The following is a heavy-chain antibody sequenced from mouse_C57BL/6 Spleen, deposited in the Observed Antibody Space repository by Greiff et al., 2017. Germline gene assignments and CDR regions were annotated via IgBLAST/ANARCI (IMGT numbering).Heavy chain of an antibody. CDR1: GFTFSDYG. D-gene: IGHD1-1*01. J-gene: IGHJ3*01. V-gene: IGHV5-17*01. CDR3: ARPGFTTVVAPAY. Sequence: EVMLVESGGGLVKPGGSLKLSCAASGFTFSDYGMHWVRQAPEKGLEWVAYISSGSSTIYYADTVQGRFTISRDHAKNTLVLQMTRLKSEDTAMYYCARPGFTTVVAPAYWGQGTLVTVSA. CDR2: ISSGSSTI.